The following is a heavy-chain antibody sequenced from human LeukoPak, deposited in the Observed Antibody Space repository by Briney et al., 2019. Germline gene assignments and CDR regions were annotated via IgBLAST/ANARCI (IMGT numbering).Heavy chain of an antibody. V-gene: IGHV1-58*01. Sequence: SVTVSCTSSGFTFTISAVQWVGQARGQRLEWIGWIVVGSGDTNSAQKFQERVTITRDMSTRTAYMELSSLRSEDTAVYYCGADSMPRGVFSYAFDIWGQGTMVTVSS. CDR3: GADSMPRGVFSYAFDI. CDR2: IVVGSGDT. J-gene: IGHJ3*02. CDR1: GFTFTISA. D-gene: IGHD3-10*01.